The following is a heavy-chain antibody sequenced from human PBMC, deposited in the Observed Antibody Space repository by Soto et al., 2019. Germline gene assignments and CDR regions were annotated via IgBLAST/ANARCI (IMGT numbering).Heavy chain of an antibody. CDR2: ISSGGSSI. Sequence: VQLLESGGGLVQPGGSLRLSCVVSGFTFSDYYMSWLRQAPGKGLEWVSYISSGGSSIYYADSVKGRFTISRDNAKNSLYLQMNSLRAEDTAVYYCAAGLTGPYYYGMDVWGEGTTVTVSS. CDR3: AAGLTGPYYYGMDV. V-gene: IGHV3-11*01. CDR1: GFTFSDYY. J-gene: IGHJ6*04. D-gene: IGHD3-9*01.